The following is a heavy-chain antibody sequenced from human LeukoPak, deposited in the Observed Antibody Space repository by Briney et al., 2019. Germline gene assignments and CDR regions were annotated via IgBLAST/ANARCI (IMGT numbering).Heavy chain of an antibody. CDR3: ARGAIAAAGDFDY. Sequence: VKPGGALRPSFGAPWFPLSSYSMKWVRQAPREGPELVSSISSSSSYIYYADSVKGRFTISRDNAKNSLYLQMNSLRAEDTAVYYCARGAIAAAGDFDYWGQGTLVTVSS. J-gene: IGHJ4*02. CDR2: ISSSSSYI. D-gene: IGHD6-13*01. V-gene: IGHV3-21*01. CDR1: WFPLSSYS.